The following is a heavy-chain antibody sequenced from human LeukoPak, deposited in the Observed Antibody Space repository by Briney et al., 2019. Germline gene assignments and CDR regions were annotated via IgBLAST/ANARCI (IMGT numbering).Heavy chain of an antibody. CDR3: ARIRDVFDY. Sequence: GGSLRLSCAASGFTFSSYSMNWVRQAPGKGLEWVSYISSSSSTIYYGDSVKGRFTISRDNAKNSMYLQMNSLRAEDTAVYYCARIRDVFDYWGQGTLVTVSS. J-gene: IGHJ4*02. CDR2: ISSSSSTI. D-gene: IGHD3-3*02. V-gene: IGHV3-48*01. CDR1: GFTFSSYS.